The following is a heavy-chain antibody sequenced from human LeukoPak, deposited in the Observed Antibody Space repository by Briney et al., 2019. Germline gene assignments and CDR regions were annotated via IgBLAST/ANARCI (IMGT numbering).Heavy chain of an antibody. Sequence: GGSLRLSCEASGFTFSNYAMHWVRQPPGKGLEWVAIIWYDGSYKYYADSVKGRFTVPRDNSKNTLYLQVNSLTAEDTAVYYCARGNSDAFDIWGQGTMVTVSS. CDR3: ARGNSDAFDI. J-gene: IGHJ3*02. CDR2: IWYDGSYK. CDR1: GFTFSNYA. V-gene: IGHV3-33*01. D-gene: IGHD4-23*01.